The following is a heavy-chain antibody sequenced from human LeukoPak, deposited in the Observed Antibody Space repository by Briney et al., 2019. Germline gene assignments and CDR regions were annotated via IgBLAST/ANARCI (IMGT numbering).Heavy chain of an antibody. CDR3: TRDRGAYNLYDY. D-gene: IGHD1-1*01. Sequence: GGSLRLSCTASGFTYGDYAMSWIRQAPGKGLEWVGFIRSKAYGETADYAASVKGRFTISRDDSKAIAYLQMNSLKTEDTAVYHCTRDRGAYNLYDYWGQGTLVTVSS. CDR2: IRSKAYGETA. V-gene: IGHV3-49*03. J-gene: IGHJ4*02. CDR1: GFTYGDYA.